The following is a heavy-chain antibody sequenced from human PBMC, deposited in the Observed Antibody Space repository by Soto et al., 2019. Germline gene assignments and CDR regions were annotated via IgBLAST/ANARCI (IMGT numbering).Heavy chain of an antibody. V-gene: IGHV3-11*01. D-gene: IGHD6-6*01. CDR3: ARVSSSDLGYYYYYYMDV. CDR1: GFTFSDYY. CDR2: ISSSGSTI. Sequence: PGGSLRLSCAASGFTFSDYYMSWIRQAPGKGLEWVSYISSSGSTIYYADSVKGRFTISRDNAKNSLYLQMNSLRAEDTAVYYFARVSSSDLGYYYYYYMDVWGKGTTVTVPS. J-gene: IGHJ6*03.